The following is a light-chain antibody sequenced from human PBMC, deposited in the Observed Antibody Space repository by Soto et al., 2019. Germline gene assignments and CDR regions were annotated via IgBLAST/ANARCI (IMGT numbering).Light chain of an antibody. Sequence: EIVLTQSPGTLSLSPGERATLSCRASQSVSSSYLAWYQQKPGQAPRLLIYGASSRATGIPDRFSGSGSGTEFTITISRLEPEDFAVYYCQQYGSSPISFGRGTRLEIK. J-gene: IGKJ5*01. CDR3: QQYGSSPIS. CDR1: QSVSSSY. CDR2: GAS. V-gene: IGKV3-20*01.